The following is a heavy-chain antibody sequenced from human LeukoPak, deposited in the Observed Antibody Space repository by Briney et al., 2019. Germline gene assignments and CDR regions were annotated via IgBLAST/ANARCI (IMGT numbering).Heavy chain of an antibody. D-gene: IGHD2-21*02. CDR1: GYTFTSYA. Sequence: ASVKVSCKGSGYTFTSYAMNWVGQAAGQGGEGVGWINTNTGKPTYAQGFTGRVVYYLDSYCSTAYLQISRLKDGDSAGYLCARAYCGGDSYPKFSDYWGQGTLLTLSS. CDR3: ARAYCGGDSYPKFSDY. J-gene: IGHJ4*02. CDR2: INTNTGKP. V-gene: IGHV7-4-1*02.